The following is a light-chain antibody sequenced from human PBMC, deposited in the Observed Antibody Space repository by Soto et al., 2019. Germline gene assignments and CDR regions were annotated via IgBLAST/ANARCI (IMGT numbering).Light chain of an antibody. J-gene: IGLJ1*01. CDR2: EVT. CDR1: SSDIGAYDY. V-gene: IGLV2-14*01. CDR3: GSHTSGSTRV. Sequence: QSALTQPSSVSGSPGQSIAISCPGTSSDIGAYDYVSWYQQHPDKAPKLIIYEVTKRPSGDSPRFPDPKSGNTASLTISGLQAEDEGDYYCGSHTSGSTRVFGTGTKVTVL.